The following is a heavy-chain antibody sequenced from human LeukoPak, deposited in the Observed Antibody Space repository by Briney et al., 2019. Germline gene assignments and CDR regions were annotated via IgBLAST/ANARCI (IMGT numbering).Heavy chain of an antibody. J-gene: IGHJ3*02. CDR1: GGSNY. CDR3: ARRPSPPDAFDI. Sequence: PSETLSLTCTVSGGSNYWSWIRQPPGKGLEWIAYIHYSGSPHYNPSLKSRVTLSIDTSENQLSLRLNSVTAADTAVYYCARRPSPPDAFDIWGQGTMVTVSS. V-gene: IGHV4-59*08. CDR2: IHYSGSP.